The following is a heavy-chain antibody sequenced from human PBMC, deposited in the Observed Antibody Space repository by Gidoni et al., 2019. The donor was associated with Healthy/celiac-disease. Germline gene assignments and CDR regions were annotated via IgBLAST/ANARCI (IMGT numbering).Heavy chain of an antibody. V-gene: IGHV1-2*04. CDR3: ARDGVAVADPKYAFDI. Sequence: QVQLVQSGAEGKKPGASVKVSCKASGYTFTGYYMHWVRQAPGQGLEWMGWINPNSGGTNYAQKFQGWVTMTRDTSISTAYMELSRLRSDDTAVYYCARDGVAVADPKYAFDIWGQGTMVTVSS. CDR2: INPNSGGT. J-gene: IGHJ3*02. CDR1: GYTFTGYY. D-gene: IGHD6-19*01.